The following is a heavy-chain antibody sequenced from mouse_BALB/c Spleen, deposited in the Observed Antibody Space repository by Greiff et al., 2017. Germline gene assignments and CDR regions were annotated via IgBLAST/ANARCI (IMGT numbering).Heavy chain of an antibody. J-gene: IGHJ3*01. D-gene: IGHD2-4*01. CDR2: ISDGGSYT. CDR1: GFTFSDYY. V-gene: IGHV5-4*02. CDR3: AREKGHDYDGAWFAY. Sequence: EVMLVESGGGLVKPGGSLKLSCAASGFTFSDYYMYWVRQTPEKRLEWVATISDGGSYTYYPDSVKGRFTISRDNAKNNLYLQMSSLKSEDTAMYYCAREKGHDYDGAWFAYWPRDSGHCLC.